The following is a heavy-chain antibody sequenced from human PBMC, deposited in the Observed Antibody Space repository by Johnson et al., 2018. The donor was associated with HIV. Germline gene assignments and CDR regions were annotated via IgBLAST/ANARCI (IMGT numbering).Heavy chain of an antibody. V-gene: IGHV3-23*04. D-gene: IGHD2-15*01. CDR3: AKGTVRVAPGAFDI. CDR1: GVTFSSYA. Sequence: VQLVESGGGLVQPGGSVRLSCVASGVTFSSYAMSWVRQAPGKGLEWVSGTSNSGTSKYYADAGKGRFTISRDNSKNTLYLQMNSLRGEDTAVYYCAKGTVRVAPGAFDIWGQGTIVTVSS. CDR2: TSNSGTSK. J-gene: IGHJ3*02.